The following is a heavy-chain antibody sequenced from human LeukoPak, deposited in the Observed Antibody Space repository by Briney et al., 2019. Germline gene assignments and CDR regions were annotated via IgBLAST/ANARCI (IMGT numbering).Heavy chain of an antibody. CDR1: GFTFSSYA. J-gene: IGHJ3*02. CDR3: ARVRVYAFDI. CDR2: ISYDGSNK. D-gene: IGHD1-14*01. Sequence: GGSLRLSCAASGFTFSSYAMHWVRQAPGKGLEGVAVISYDGSNKYYADSVKGRFTISRDNSKNTLYLQANSLRAEDTAVYYCARVRVYAFDIWGQGTMVTVSS. V-gene: IGHV3-30-3*01.